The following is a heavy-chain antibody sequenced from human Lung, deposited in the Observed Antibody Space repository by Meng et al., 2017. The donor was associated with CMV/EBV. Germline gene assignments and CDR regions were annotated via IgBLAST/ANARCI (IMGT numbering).Heavy chain of an antibody. D-gene: IGHD2-8*02. J-gene: IGHJ6*01. CDR1: GGTFSNYA. CDR3: AGGPADRRGIVLVTAALGGCDG. V-gene: IGHV1-69*13. CDR2: IIPLFGTA. Sequence: SVKVSCKASGGTFSNYAVTWVRQAPGQGLEWMGWIIPLFGTADYAQKFQGRVTITPDESTTTAYMELSSLKSEDTTVYFCAGGPADRRGIVLVTAALGGCDGWG.